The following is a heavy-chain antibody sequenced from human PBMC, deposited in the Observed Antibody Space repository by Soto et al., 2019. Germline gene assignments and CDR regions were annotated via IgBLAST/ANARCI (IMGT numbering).Heavy chain of an antibody. Sequence: GGSLRLSCAASGFTFSSYGMHWVRQAPCKGLEWVAVIWYDGSNKYYADSVKGRFTISRDNSKNTLYLQMNSLRAEDTAVYYCARDGAGMDFWSGYGMDVWGQGTTVTISS. CDR2: IWYDGSNK. CDR3: ARDGAGMDFWSGYGMDV. CDR1: GFTFSSYG. D-gene: IGHD3-3*01. V-gene: IGHV3-33*01. J-gene: IGHJ6*02.